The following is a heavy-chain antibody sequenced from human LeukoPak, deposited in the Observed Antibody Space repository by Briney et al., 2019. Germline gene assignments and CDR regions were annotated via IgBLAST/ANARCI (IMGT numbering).Heavy chain of an antibody. J-gene: IGHJ4*02. Sequence: GGSLRLSCAASGFTFSDYYMSWIRQAPGKGLEWVSYISSSGSTIYYADSVKGRFTISRDNAKNSLYPQMNSLRAEDTAVYYCAGIEYSSSSAFDYWGQGTLVTVSS. V-gene: IGHV3-11*01. D-gene: IGHD6-6*01. CDR3: AGIEYSSSSAFDY. CDR1: GFTFSDYY. CDR2: ISSSGSTI.